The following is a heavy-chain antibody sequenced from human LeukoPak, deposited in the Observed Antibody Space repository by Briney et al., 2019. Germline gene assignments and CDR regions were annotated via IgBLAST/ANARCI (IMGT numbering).Heavy chain of an antibody. CDR2: ISYDGSNK. J-gene: IGHJ4*02. D-gene: IGHD6-13*01. CDR1: GFTFSSYA. CDR3: ARKIRSPDY. V-gene: IGHV3-30-3*01. Sequence: PGGSLRLSCAASGFTFSSYAMHWVRQAPGKGLEWVAVISYDGSNKYYADSVKGRFTISRDNSKNTLYLQMNSLRAEDTAVYYCARKIRSPDYWGQGTLVTVSS.